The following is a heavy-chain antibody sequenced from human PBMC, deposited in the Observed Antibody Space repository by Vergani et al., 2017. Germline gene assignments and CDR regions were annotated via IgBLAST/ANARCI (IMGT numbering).Heavy chain of an antibody. D-gene: IGHD1-26*01. Sequence: QVQLVESGGGVVQPGRSLRLSCAASGFTFSSYGMHWVRQAPGKGLEWVAVISYDGSNKYYADSVKGRFTISRDNSKNTLYLQMNSLRAEDTAVYYCAKSDGGSSPVGVDYWGQGTLVTVSS. CDR1: GFTFSSYG. CDR3: AKSDGGSSPVGVDY. V-gene: IGHV3-30*18. CDR2: ISYDGSNK. J-gene: IGHJ4*02.